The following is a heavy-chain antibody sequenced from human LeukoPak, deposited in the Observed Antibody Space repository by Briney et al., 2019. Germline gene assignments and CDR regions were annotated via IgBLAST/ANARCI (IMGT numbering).Heavy chain of an antibody. Sequence: GASVKVSCKASGYTFTGYYMHWVRQAPGQGLEWMGRINPNSGGTNYAQKFQGRVTMTRDTSISTAYMELSRLRSDGTAVYYCARDIAVTIPADYWGQGTLVTVSS. CDR2: INPNSGGT. V-gene: IGHV1-2*06. CDR1: GYTFTGYY. D-gene: IGHD6-19*01. J-gene: IGHJ4*02. CDR3: ARDIAVTIPADY.